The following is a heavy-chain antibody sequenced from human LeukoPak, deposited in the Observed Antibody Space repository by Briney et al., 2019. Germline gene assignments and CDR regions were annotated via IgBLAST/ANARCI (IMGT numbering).Heavy chain of an antibody. Sequence: PSETLSPTCTVSGGSISSYYWSWIRQPPGKGLEWIGYIYHSGSTYYNPSLKSRVTISVDRSKDQLSLKLSSVTAADTAVYYCARGRGLLVGASDYWGQGTLVTVSS. J-gene: IGHJ4*02. D-gene: IGHD1-26*01. CDR2: IYHSGST. CDR3: ARGRGLLVGASDY. V-gene: IGHV4-59*12. CDR1: GGSISSYY.